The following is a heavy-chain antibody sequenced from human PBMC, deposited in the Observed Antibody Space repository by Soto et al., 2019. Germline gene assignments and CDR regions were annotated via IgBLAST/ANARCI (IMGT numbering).Heavy chain of an antibody. V-gene: IGHV1-3*01. J-gene: IGHJ4*02. CDR2: INAGNGNT. Sequence: QVQLVQSGAEVKKPGASVKVSCKASGYTFTSYAMHWVRQAPGQRLEWMGWINAGNGNTKYSRKFQGRVTITRDTSASTAYMELSSLRSEDTAVYYCARDPDYGDYYDYWGQGTLVTVSS. CDR3: ARDPDYGDYYDY. D-gene: IGHD4-17*01. CDR1: GYTFTSYA.